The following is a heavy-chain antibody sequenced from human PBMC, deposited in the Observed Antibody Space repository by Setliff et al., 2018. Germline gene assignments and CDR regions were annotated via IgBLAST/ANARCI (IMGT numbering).Heavy chain of an antibody. CDR3: ARSPANGGHDAFDI. V-gene: IGHV3-21*03. CDR1: GFTFSSYS. D-gene: IGHD6-25*01. J-gene: IGHJ3*02. CDR2: ISPDSYYI. Sequence: TGGSLRLSCAASGFTFSSYSMHWVRQTPGKGLEWVSSISPDSYYIYYADSIKGRFTISRDNAKSSLYLQMNSLRAEDTAVFYCARSPANGGHDAFDIWGQGTMVTVSS.